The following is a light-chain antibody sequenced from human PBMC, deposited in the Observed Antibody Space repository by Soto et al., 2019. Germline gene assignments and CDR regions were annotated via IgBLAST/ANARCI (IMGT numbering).Light chain of an antibody. CDR2: DDN. Sequence: QSVLTQPPSVSAAPGQKVTISCSGSSSNIGGNSVSWYQQLPGTAPKLLIYDDNKRPSGIPDRFSGSKSGTSATLGITGFQTGDEADYYCGSWDSSVSAYVFGTGNKVTVL. J-gene: IGLJ1*01. CDR3: GSWDSSVSAYV. CDR1: SSNIGGNS. V-gene: IGLV1-51*01.